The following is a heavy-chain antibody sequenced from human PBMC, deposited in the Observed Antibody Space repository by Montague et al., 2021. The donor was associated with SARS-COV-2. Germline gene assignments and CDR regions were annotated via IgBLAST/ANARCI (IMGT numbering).Heavy chain of an antibody. V-gene: IGHV3-13*04. CDR3: AGGVTMVQGVIYYYYGMDV. Sequence: SLRLSCAASGFTFSSYDMHWVRQATGKGLEWVSAIGTAGDTYYPGSVKGRFTISRENAKNSLYLQMNSLRAGDTAVCYCAGGVTMVQGVIYYYYGMDVWGQGTTVTVSS. CDR1: GFTFSSYD. D-gene: IGHD3-10*01. J-gene: IGHJ6*02. CDR2: IGTAGDT.